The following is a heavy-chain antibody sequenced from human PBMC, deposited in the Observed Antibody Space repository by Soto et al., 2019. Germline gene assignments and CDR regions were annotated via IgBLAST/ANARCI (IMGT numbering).Heavy chain of an antibody. V-gene: IGHV1-69*06. J-gene: IGHJ6*02. Sequence: ASLKVYCKASGCTFSSYAIIWVRHTRGQGVEWMGGIIPIFVTANYAQKFQDRVTITADKSTSTAYMELSSLRSEDTAVYYCARDWVPSSGWDYYYYGMDVWGQGTTVTVSS. CDR2: IIPIFVTA. D-gene: IGHD6-19*01. CDR3: ARDWVPSSGWDYYYYGMDV. CDR1: GCTFSSYA.